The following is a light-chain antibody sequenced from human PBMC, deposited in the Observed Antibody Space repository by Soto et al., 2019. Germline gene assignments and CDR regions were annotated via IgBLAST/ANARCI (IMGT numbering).Light chain of an antibody. CDR3: QQRNVWPPIT. V-gene: IGKV3-11*01. CDR1: QSIHTS. Sequence: VLTQSPATLSLSPGERATLSCRASQSIHTSLAWYQQKPGQPPRLVVYDSTLRANGVPDRFGGSRSGTEFTLTSNNLEPEDFAVYYCQQRNVWPPITFGQGTLLEI. CDR2: DST. J-gene: IGKJ5*01.